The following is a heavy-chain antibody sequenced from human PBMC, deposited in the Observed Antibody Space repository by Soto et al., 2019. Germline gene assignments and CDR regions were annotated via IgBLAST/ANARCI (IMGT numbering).Heavy chain of an antibody. CDR2: LIPILGIA. V-gene: IGHV1-69*08. J-gene: IGHJ4*02. CDR1: GGTFSSYT. Sequence: QVQLVQSGAEVKKPGSSVKVSCKASGGTFSSYTISWVRQAPGQGLEWMGRLIPILGIANYAQKFQGRVTITADKSTSTAYMELSSLRSEDTAVYYCAREPAGLTGYNYWGQGTLVTVSS. CDR3: AREPAGLTGYNY. D-gene: IGHD3-9*01.